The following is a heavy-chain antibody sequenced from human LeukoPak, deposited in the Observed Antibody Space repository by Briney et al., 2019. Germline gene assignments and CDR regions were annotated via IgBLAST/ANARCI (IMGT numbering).Heavy chain of an antibody. CDR1: GFTFSSYS. Sequence: GGSLRLSCAASGFTFSSYSMNWVSQAPGKGLEWVSSISSSSSYIYYADSVKGRFTISRDNAKNSLYLQMNSLRAEDTAVYYCARDGTRVPAALLHYYYYMDVWGKGTTVTVSS. J-gene: IGHJ6*03. D-gene: IGHD2-2*01. CDR3: ARDGTRVPAALLHYYYYMDV. CDR2: ISSSSSYI. V-gene: IGHV3-21*01.